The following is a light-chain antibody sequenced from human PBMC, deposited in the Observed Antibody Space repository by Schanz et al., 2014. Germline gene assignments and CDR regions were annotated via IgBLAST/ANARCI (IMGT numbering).Light chain of an antibody. Sequence: QSALTQPRSVSGSPGQSVTISCAGTTSDVGGYNYVSWYQHHPGKAPKLIIYDVTNRPSGVSHRFSGSKSGNTASLTISGLQAEDEADYFCSSYTGSSTQVFGGGTKLTVL. CDR3: SSYTGSSTQV. CDR1: TSDVGGYNY. V-gene: IGLV2-11*01. CDR2: DVT. J-gene: IGLJ3*02.